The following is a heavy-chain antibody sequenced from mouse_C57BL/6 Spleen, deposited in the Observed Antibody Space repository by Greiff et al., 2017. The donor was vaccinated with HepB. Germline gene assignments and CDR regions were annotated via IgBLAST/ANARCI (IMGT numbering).Heavy chain of an antibody. D-gene: IGHD4-1*01. CDR2: INYDGSST. V-gene: IGHV5-16*01. J-gene: IGHJ4*01. CDR3: ARDRTGNAMDY. Sequence: EVQRVESEGGLVQPGRSMKLSCTASGFTFSDYYMAWVRQVPEKGLEWVANINYDGSSTYYLDSLKSRFIISRDNAKNILYLQMSSLKSEDTATYYCARDRTGNAMDYWGQGTSVTVSS. CDR1: GFTFSDYY.